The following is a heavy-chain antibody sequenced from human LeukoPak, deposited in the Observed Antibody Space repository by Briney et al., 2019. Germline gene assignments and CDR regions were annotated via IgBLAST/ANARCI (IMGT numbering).Heavy chain of an antibody. CDR1: GDTVSNITTV. CDR2: TYYRSKWYN. Sequence: SQTLSLTCAISGDTVSNITTVWNWIRQSPSRGLEWLGRTYYRSKWYNDYAVSVKSRITINPDTSKNQFSLQLTSVTHEDTAVYYCARGGSGFASWGQGTLVTVSS. J-gene: IGHJ4*02. CDR3: ARGGSGFAS. D-gene: IGHD3-10*01. V-gene: IGHV6-1*01.